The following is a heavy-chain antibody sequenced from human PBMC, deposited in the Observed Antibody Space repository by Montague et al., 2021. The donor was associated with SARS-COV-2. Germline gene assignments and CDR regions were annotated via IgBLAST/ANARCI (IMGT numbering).Heavy chain of an antibody. V-gene: IGHV2-70*01. CDR1: GFSLSTSGMC. D-gene: IGHD3-9*01. CDR3: ARMFYDILTGYRNFDY. CDR2: IDWDDDK. J-gene: IGHJ4*02. Sequence: ALAKPTQTLTLTCTFSGFSLSTSGMCVSWIRQPPGKALEWLALIDWDDDKYYSTSLKTRLTISKDTSKNQVVLTMTNMDPVDTATYYCARMFYDILTGYRNFDYWGQGTLVTVSS.